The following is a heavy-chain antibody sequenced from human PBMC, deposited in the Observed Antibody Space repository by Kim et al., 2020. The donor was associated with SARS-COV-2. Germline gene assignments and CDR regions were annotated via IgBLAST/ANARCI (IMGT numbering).Heavy chain of an antibody. CDR3: ARYLGLS. J-gene: IGHJ3*01. Sequence: SETLSLTCTVSVGSISSYYWSWIRQPPGKGLEWIGYIYYSGSTNYNPSLKSRVTISVDTSKNQFSLKLSSVTAAETAVYYCARYLGLSWGQGTMVTVSS. CDR1: VGSISSYY. V-gene: IGHV4-59*13. CDR2: IYYSGST. D-gene: IGHD3-10*01.